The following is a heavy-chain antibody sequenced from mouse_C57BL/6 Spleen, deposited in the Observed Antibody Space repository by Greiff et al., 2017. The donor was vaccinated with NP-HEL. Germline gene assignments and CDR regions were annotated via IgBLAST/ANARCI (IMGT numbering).Heavy chain of an antibody. V-gene: IGHV5-4*01. CDR3: ARGGSSGYFDY. D-gene: IGHD3-2*02. J-gene: IGHJ2*01. CDR1: GFTFSSYA. CDR2: ISDGGSYT. Sequence: EVQVVESGGGLVKPGGSLKLSCAASGFTFSSYAMSWVRQTPEKRLEWVATISDGGSYTYYPDNVKGRFTISRDNAKNNLYLQMSHLKSEDTAMYYCARGGSSGYFDYWGQGTTLTVSS.